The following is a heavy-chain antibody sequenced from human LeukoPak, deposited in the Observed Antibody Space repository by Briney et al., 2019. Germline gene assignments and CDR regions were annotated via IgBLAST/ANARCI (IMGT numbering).Heavy chain of an antibody. V-gene: IGHV4-34*01. CDR2: INHSGST. D-gene: IGHD3-9*01. J-gene: IGHJ4*02. Sequence: PSETLSLTCAVYGGSFSGYYWSWIRQPPGKGLEWIGEINHSGSTNYNPSLKSRVTISVDTSKNQFPLKLSSVTAADTAVYYCARRGLRYFDWTFDYWGQGTLVTVSS. CDR3: ARRGLRYFDWTFDY. CDR1: GGSFSGYY.